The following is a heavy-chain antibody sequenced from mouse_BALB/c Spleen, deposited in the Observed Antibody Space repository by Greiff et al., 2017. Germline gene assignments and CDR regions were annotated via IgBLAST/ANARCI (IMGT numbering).Heavy chain of an antibody. CDR2: IYPYNGGT. J-gene: IGHJ3*01. Sequence: EVQLQESGPELVKPGASVKISCKASGYTFTDYNMHWVKQSHGKSLEWIGYIYPYNGGTGYNQKFKSKATLTVDNSSSTAYMELRSLTSEDSAVYYCARVSDYYGSSGGFAYWGQGTLVTVSA. V-gene: IGHV1S29*02. CDR3: ARVSDYYGSSGGFAY. CDR1: GYTFTDYN. D-gene: IGHD1-1*01.